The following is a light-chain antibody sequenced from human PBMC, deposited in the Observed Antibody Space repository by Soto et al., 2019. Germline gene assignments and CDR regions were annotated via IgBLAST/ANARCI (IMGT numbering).Light chain of an antibody. CDR2: HAS. V-gene: IGKV1-5*01. Sequence: DIQMTQSPSTLSASVGDRVTITCRASQRISSWLAWYQQKPGKAPKLLICHASNLESGVPSRFSGSASGTEFTLTLSSLQPDDFATYYCQHYDSFPHTFGQGAKLEIK. CDR3: QHYDSFPHT. J-gene: IGKJ2*01. CDR1: QRISSW.